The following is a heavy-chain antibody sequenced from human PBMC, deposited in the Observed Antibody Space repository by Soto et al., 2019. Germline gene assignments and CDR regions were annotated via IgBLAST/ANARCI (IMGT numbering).Heavy chain of an antibody. J-gene: IGHJ4*02. CDR1: GGSISSYY. CDR3: ARGGRYSGYDY. CDR2: IYYSGST. V-gene: IGHV4-59*01. Sequence: QVQLQESGPGLVKPSETLSLTCTVSGGSISSYYWSWIRQPPGKGLEWIGYIYYSGSTNYNPSLKSRVTISVDTSKNQFSLKLSSVTAADTVVYYCARGGRYSGYDYWGQGTLVTVSS. D-gene: IGHD5-12*01.